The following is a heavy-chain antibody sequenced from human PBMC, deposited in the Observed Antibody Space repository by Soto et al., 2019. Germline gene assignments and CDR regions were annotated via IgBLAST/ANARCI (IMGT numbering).Heavy chain of an antibody. CDR3: ARDRSYYYDSSGYYEAPWFDP. V-gene: IGHV1-3*01. J-gene: IGHJ5*02. CDR2: INAGNGNT. CDR1: GYTITSYA. Sequence: ASVKVSCKASGYTITSYAMHWVRQAPGQRLEWMGWINAGNGNTKYSQKFQGRVTITRDTSASTAYMELSSLRSEDTAVYYCARDRSYYYDSSGYYEAPWFDPWGQGTLVTVSS. D-gene: IGHD3-22*01.